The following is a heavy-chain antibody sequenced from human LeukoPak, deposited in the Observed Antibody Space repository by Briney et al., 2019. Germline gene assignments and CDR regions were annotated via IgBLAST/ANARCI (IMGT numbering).Heavy chain of an antibody. V-gene: IGHV3-21*04. CDR3: ARGARWAYYFDY. CDR1: GFTFSSYT. CDR2: TSGYSNYI. J-gene: IGHJ4*02. D-gene: IGHD4-23*01. Sequence: GGSLRLSCAASGFTFSSYTMNWVRQAPGKGLEWVSYTSGYSNYIYYADSVKGRFTISRDNANNSVFLQMNNLRAEDSAIYYCARGARWAYYFDYWGQGSLVTVSS.